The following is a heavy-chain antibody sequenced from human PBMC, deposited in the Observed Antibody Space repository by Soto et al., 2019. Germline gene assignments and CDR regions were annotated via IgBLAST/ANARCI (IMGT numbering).Heavy chain of an antibody. Sequence: QVQLVQSGAEVKKPGSSVKVSCKASGGTFSSYTISWVRQAPXXXXXXMXRIIPILGIANYAQKFQGRVTITADKSTSTAYMELXSLRSEDTAVYYCARXNPGVYGADYFDYWGQGTLVTVSS. J-gene: IGHJ4*02. CDR1: GGTFSSYT. D-gene: IGHD4-17*01. CDR3: ARXNPGVYGADYFDY. V-gene: IGHV1-69*02. CDR2: IIPILGIA.